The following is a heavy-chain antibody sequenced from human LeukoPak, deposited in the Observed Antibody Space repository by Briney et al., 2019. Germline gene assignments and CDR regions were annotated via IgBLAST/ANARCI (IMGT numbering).Heavy chain of an antibody. V-gene: IGHV4-39*01. D-gene: IGHD3-16*02. CDR3: ARGRYDYVWGSYRHTRILDY. J-gene: IGHJ4*02. Sequence: PSETLSLTCTVSGGSISSSSYYWGWIRQPPGQGLEWIGSIYYSGSTYYNPSLKSRVTISVDTSKNQFSLKLSSVTAADTAVYYCARGRYDYVWGSYRHTRILDYWGQGTLVTVSS. CDR1: GGSISSSSYY. CDR2: IYYSGST.